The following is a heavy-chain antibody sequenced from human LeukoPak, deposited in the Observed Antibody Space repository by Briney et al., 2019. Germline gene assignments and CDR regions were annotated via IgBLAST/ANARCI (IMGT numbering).Heavy chain of an antibody. CDR3: AIVPKTGMPAIT. Sequence: ASVKVSCKTSGGSINNYGINWVRQAPGQGLEWMGMIIPLLTRPKCAKKFQGRVTITADESADTAYMEVSRLTSEDTAVFFCAIVPKTGMPAITWGPGTLVSVSS. CDR1: GGSINNYG. V-gene: IGHV1-69*13. D-gene: IGHD6-6*01. J-gene: IGHJ5*02. CDR2: IIPLLTRP.